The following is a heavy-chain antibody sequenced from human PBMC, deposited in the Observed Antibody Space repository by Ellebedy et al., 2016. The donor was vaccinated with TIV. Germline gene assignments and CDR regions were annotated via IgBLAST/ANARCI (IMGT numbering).Heavy chain of an antibody. CDR2: ISSHGQTT. V-gene: IGHV3-30*03. Sequence: PGGSLRLSCAASGFRFSTHGIHWVRQAPGKGLEWVAVISSHGQTTYYADSVKGRFTISRDNSKDTLYLQMNSLRVEDTAVYYCATEAGASRLVGGAFDMWGQGTMVTVSS. D-gene: IGHD6-25*01. CDR3: ATEAGASRLVGGAFDM. J-gene: IGHJ3*02. CDR1: GFRFSTHG.